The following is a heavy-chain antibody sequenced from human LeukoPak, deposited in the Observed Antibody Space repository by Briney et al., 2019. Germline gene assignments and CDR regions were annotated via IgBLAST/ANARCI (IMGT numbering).Heavy chain of an antibody. CDR1: GLTFRSHE. CDR2: ISTSGSII. J-gene: IGHJ4*02. D-gene: IGHD6-19*01. CDR3: ARASYNSDWYFDQ. V-gene: IGHV3-48*03. Sequence: PGGSLRLSCAVSGLTFRSHEMNWVRQAPGKGLEWISYISTSGSIIYYADSVKGRFTISRDNARNSLFLQMGSLKVEDTAVYYCARASYNSDWYFDQWGQGTLVTVSS.